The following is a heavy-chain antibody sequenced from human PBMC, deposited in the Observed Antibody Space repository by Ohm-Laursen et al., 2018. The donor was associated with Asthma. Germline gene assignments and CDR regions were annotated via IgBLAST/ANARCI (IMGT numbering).Heavy chain of an antibody. V-gene: IGHV1-8*01. Sequence: ASMKVSCKASGYTFTTYDIHWVRQATGQGLEWMGWMNPNSGNTDFAQKFRGRVTMTRNTSISTAYMELISLRSDDTAIYYCARLGYGGNSGFDYWGQGTLVTVSS. CDR3: ARLGYGGNSGFDY. J-gene: IGHJ4*02. CDR1: GYTFTTYD. CDR2: MNPNSGNT. D-gene: IGHD4-23*01.